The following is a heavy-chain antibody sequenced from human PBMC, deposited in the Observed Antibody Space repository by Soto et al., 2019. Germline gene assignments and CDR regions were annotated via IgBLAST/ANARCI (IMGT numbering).Heavy chain of an antibody. CDR3: ARQGFGVLHGLVDV. CDR1: GGSIRSGDNY. Sequence: KSSETLSLTCTVSGGSIRSGDNYWSWIRQTPGKGLEWIGYIYYRGSTYYNQSLKSRVTISVDTSMNQFSLTLTSVTAADTAVYYCARQGFGVLHGLVDVWGQGTTVTVSS. J-gene: IGHJ6*02. D-gene: IGHD3-10*01. V-gene: IGHV4-30-4*01. CDR2: IYYRGST.